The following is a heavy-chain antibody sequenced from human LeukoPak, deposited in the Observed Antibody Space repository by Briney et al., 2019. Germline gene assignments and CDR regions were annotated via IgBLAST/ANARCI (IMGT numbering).Heavy chain of an antibody. V-gene: IGHV4-59*08. D-gene: IGHD6-19*01. CDR1: GGSISSYY. Sequence: SETLSLTCTVSGGSISSYYWSWIRQPPGKGLEWIGYIYYSGSTNYNPSLKSRVTISVDTSKNQFSLKLSSVTAADTAVYYCAGRSLPIAVAESDYWGQGTLVTVSS. CDR3: AGRSLPIAVAESDY. CDR2: IYYSGST. J-gene: IGHJ4*02.